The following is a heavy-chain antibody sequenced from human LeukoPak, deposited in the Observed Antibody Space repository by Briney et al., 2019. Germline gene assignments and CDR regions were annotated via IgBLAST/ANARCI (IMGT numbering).Heavy chain of an antibody. CDR3: AKTKGYSYGYYFDY. CDR2: MSYDGFNK. V-gene: IGHV3-30*18. Sequence: GRSLRLSCAASGFTFSSYAMHWVRQSLGKGLEWVAVMSYDGFNKYYADSVKGRFTISRDNSKNTLYLQMNSLRAEDAAVYYCAKTKGYSYGYYFDYWGQGTLVTVSS. CDR1: GFTFSSYA. D-gene: IGHD5-18*01. J-gene: IGHJ4*02.